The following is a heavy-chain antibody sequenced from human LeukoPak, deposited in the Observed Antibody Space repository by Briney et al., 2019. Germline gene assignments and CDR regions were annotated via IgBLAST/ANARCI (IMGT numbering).Heavy chain of an antibody. CDR1: GYTFTSYG. V-gene: IGHV1-18*04. J-gene: IGHJ3*02. CDR2: TSAYNGNT. Sequence: ASVKVSCKASGYTFTSYGISWVRRAPGQGLEWMGWTSAYNGNTNYAQKLQGRVTMTTDTSTSTAYMELRSLRSDDTAVYYCARDGMDLVAFDIWGQGAMVTVSS. D-gene: IGHD1-1*01. CDR3: ARDGMDLVAFDI.